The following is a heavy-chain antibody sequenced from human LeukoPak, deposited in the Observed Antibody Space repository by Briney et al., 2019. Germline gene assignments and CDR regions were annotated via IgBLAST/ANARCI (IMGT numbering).Heavy chain of an antibody. J-gene: IGHJ4*02. CDR1: GGSISSGRYY. V-gene: IGHV4-61*09. CDR3: AREVVIAATYDY. D-gene: IGHD2-15*01. Sequence: SETLSLTCTVSGGSISSGRYYWNWIRQPAGKGLEWIGHIFTSGSTNYNPSLKSRVTMSVDTSKNQFSLKLSSVTAADTAVYYCAREVVIAATYDYWGQGTLVTVSS. CDR2: IFTSGST.